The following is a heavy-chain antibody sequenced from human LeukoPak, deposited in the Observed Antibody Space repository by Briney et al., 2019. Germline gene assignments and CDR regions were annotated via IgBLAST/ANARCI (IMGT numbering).Heavy chain of an antibody. D-gene: IGHD5-12*01. CDR3: ASPYRYSGFSMDV. CDR2: ISAYNGNT. V-gene: IGHV1-18*01. J-gene: IGHJ6*03. CDR1: GYTFTSYG. Sequence: ASVKVSCKTSGYTFTSYGISWVRQAPGQGLEWMGWISAYNGNTKYAQSLQGRVTMTADTSTRTVYMELRSLRSEDTAVYYCASPYRYSGFSMDVWGKGTTVTVSS.